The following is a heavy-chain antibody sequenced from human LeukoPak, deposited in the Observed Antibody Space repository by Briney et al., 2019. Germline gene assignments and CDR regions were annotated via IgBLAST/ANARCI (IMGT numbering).Heavy chain of an antibody. CDR2: IKPDGSEK. CDR3: ARGKQWLIY. CDR1: GFTFSDYW. J-gene: IGHJ4*02. V-gene: IGHV3-7*01. Sequence: GGSLRLSCAASGFTFSDYWMTWVRQAPGKGLEWVANIKPDGSEKYYVDSVRGRFTISRDNAKNSLYLQMNSLRAEDTAVYYCARGKQWLIYWGQGTLVTVSS. D-gene: IGHD6-19*01.